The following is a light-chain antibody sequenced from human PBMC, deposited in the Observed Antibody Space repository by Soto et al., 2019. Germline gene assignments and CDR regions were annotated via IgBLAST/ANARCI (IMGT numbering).Light chain of an antibody. Sequence: EIVMTQSPATLSESPGERATLSCRASQSVSSNLAWYQQKPGQAPRLLIYDTSTRATGIPARFSGSGCSAEYTLTTSSLQSEDFAAYYCQQHSNRPPITFGQGTRLEI. J-gene: IGKJ5*01. CDR1: QSVSSN. CDR3: QQHSNRPPIT. V-gene: IGKV3-15*01. CDR2: DTS.